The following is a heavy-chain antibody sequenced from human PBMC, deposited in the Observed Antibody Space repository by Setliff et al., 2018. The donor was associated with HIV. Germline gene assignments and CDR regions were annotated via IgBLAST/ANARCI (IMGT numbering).Heavy chain of an antibody. V-gene: IGHV4-39*07. CDR2: IFNDGRT. J-gene: IGHJ4*02. CDR1: GGFISSSSYY. CDR3: VTSSSWSSRLNF. D-gene: IGHD2-2*01. Sequence: SETLSLTCTVSGGFISSSSYYWGWIRQPPGKGLEWIGSIFNDGRTYYNPSLKSRVTISVDTSKNQFSLKLTSVTAADTAVYYCVTSSSWSSRLNFWGPGMLVTVSS.